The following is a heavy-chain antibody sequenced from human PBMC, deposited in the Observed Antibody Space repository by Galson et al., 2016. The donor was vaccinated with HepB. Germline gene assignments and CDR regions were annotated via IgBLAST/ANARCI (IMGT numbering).Heavy chain of an antibody. D-gene: IGHD5-24*01. CDR2: T. Sequence: TNYADSVKGRFTIFRDNAKNSLYLQMNSLRAEDTAVYYCARGAISSDWYFDLWGRGTLVTVSS. J-gene: IGHJ2*01. V-gene: IGHV3-11*06. CDR3: ARGAISSDWYFDL.